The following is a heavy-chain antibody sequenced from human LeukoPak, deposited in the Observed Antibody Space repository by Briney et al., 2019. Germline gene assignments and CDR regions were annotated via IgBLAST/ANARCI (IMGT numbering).Heavy chain of an antibody. CDR3: ARAKDRYSSSWEYFDY. CDR1: GYSISSGYY. CDR2: IYHSGST. D-gene: IGHD6-13*01. Sequence: SETLSLTCAVSGYSISSGYYWGWIGQPPGKGLEWIGSIYHSGSTYYNPSLKSRVTISVDTSKNQFSLKLSSVTAADTAVYYCARAKDRYSSSWEYFDYWGQGTLVTVSS. J-gene: IGHJ4*02. V-gene: IGHV4-38-2*01.